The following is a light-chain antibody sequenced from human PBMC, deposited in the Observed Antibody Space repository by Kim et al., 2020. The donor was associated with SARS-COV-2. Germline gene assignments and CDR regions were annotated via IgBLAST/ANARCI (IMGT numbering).Light chain of an antibody. J-gene: IGKJ4*01. CDR2: AAS. Sequence: SPGDRATPSCKTSQSLDSIYLAWYQQKPGQVPRLLISAASRRATGVPDRFSGSGSGTDFTLTISPVEPEDFAVYYCQQYGRAPRTFGGGTKVDIK. V-gene: IGKV3-20*01. CDR3: QQYGRAPRT. CDR1: QSLDSIY.